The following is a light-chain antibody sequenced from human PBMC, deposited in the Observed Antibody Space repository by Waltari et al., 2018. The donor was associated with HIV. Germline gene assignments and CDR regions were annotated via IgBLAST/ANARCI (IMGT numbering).Light chain of an antibody. J-gene: IGKJ4*01. CDR3: QQYDTLPLT. V-gene: IGKV1-33*01. Sequence: DIQMTQSPSSLSASVGDRVTITCQARQDISKYVNWYQQKPGKAPNLLICDTSNLETGVPASFGVGASVTNFTFTTSCLQSEDLATYFCQQYDTLPLTFGGGTKVEIK. CDR2: DTS. CDR1: QDISKY.